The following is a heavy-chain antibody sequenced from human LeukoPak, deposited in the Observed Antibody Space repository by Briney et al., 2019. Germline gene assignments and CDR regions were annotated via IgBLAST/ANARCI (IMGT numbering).Heavy chain of an antibody. V-gene: IGHV3-7*01. CDR2: IKQDGSEK. CDR1: GFTFSSYW. D-gene: IGHD6-19*01. CDR3: AREGSSGWYCVDY. J-gene: IGHJ4*02. Sequence: GALRLSCAASGFTFSSYWMSWVRQAPGKGLEWVANIKQDGSEKYYVDSVKGRFTISRDNAKNSLYLQMNSLRAEDTAVYYCAREGSSGWYCVDYWGQGTLVTVSS.